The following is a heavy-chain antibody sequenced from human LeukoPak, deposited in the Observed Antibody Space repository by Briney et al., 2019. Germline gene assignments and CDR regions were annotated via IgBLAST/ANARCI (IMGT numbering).Heavy chain of an antibody. Sequence: ASVKVSCKASGYTFTGYYMHWVRQAPGQGLEWMGWINPNSGGTNYAQKFQGRVSMTRDTSISTAYMELSRLRSDDTAVYYCARDPGWDLLRVAFHYWGQGTLVTVSS. D-gene: IGHD1-26*01. J-gene: IGHJ4*02. CDR3: ARDPGWDLLRVAFHY. CDR1: GYTFTGYY. V-gene: IGHV1-2*02. CDR2: INPNSGGT.